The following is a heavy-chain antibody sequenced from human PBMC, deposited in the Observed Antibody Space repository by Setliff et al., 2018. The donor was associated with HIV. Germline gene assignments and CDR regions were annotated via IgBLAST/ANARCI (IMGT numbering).Heavy chain of an antibody. CDR3: ARGYGSGSYYPY. CDR2: INHSGST. D-gene: IGHD3-10*01. Sequence: TLSLTCAVYGGSFSGYYWSWIRQPPGKGLEWIGEINHSGSTNYNPSLKSRVTISVDTSKNQFSLKLSSVTAADTAGYYCARGYGSGSYYPYWGQGTLVTVSS. J-gene: IGHJ4*02. V-gene: IGHV4-34*01. CDR1: GGSFSGYY.